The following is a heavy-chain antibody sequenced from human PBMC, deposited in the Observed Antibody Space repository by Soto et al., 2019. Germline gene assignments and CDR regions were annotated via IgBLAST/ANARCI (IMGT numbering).Heavy chain of an antibody. D-gene: IGHD3-3*01. CDR2: ISYDGSNK. CDR3: AKDLGDTIFGVVIITTRSLGYRMNV. Sequence: GGSLRLSCAASGFTFSSYGMHWVRQAPGKGLEWVAVISYDGSNKYYADSVKGRFTISRDNSKSTLYLQMNSLRAEETAVYYCAKDLGDTIFGVVIITTRSLGYRMNVWGQGTTVTVSS. V-gene: IGHV3-30*18. J-gene: IGHJ6*02. CDR1: GFTFSSYG.